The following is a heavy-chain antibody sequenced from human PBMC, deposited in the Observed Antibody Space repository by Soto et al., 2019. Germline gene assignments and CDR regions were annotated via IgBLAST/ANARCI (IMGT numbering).Heavy chain of an antibody. V-gene: IGHV4-30-4*02. Sequence: SGTLSLTLTFFCGSLRRGCYYLSWIRQPPGKGLEWIGYIYHSGSTYYNPSLKSRVTISVDTSKNQFSLKLTSVTAADTAVYYCATAFGGWPPDSWGQGTLVTVSS. CDR1: CGSLRRGCYY. J-gene: IGHJ4*02. D-gene: IGHD6-19*01. CDR3: ATAFGGWPPDS. CDR2: IYHSGST.